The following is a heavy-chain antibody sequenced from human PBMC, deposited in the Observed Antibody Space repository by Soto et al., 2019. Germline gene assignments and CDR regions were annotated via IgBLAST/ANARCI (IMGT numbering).Heavy chain of an antibody. J-gene: IGHJ4*02. CDR1: GFTFSSYA. Sequence: GESLKISCAASGFTFSSYAMSWVRQAPGKGLEWVSAISGSGGSTYYADSVKGRFTISRDNSKNTLYLQMNSLRAEDTAVYYCAKDYGGNSYFDYWGQGTLVTVSS. V-gene: IGHV3-23*01. CDR2: ISGSGGST. D-gene: IGHD4-17*01. CDR3: AKDYGGNSYFDY.